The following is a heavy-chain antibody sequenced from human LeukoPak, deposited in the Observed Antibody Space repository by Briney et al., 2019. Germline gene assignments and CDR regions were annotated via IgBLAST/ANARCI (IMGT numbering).Heavy chain of an antibody. D-gene: IGHD6-6*01. Sequence: SGPTLANPTQTLTLTCTFSGFSLTTSGGGVGWIRQPPGQALEWLALIYSNDDRRYSPSLKSRLTIAKDTSRNRVVLTMTNMDPVDTATYYCAHRHSSSFDYWGQGTLVTVSS. CDR3: AHRHSSSFDY. CDR1: GFSLTTSGGG. J-gene: IGHJ4*02. CDR2: IYSNDDR. V-gene: IGHV2-5*01.